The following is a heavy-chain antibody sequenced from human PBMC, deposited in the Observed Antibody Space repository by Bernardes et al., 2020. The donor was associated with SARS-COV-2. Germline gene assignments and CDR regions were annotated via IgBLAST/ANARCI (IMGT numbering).Heavy chain of an antibody. J-gene: IGHJ3*02. D-gene: IGHD3-10*01. Sequence: SLSLSCAASGFTFSSYGIHWVRQAPGKGLEWVAVISYDGSSKDYAGSVKGRFTISRDNSKNTVNMQLDSLRAEDTAMYYCATIIYLYGSGSHGILGSPGAFDIWGQGTMVTVSS. CDR3: ATIIYLYGSGSHGILGSPGAFDI. CDR2: ISYDGSSK. V-gene: IGHV3-30*03. CDR1: GFTFSSYG.